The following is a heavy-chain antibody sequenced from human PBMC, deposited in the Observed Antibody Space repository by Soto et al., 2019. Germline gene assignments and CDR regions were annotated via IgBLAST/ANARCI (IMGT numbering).Heavy chain of an antibody. CDR1: GGTFNNFA. CDR2: IMPVFHTT. Sequence: QVQLVQSGAEVKKPGSSVKVSCQASGGTFNNFAFTWVRQAPGQGLEWLGGIMPVFHTTNIAQTFQDRITVTADDFTTTVYMEMTSLRYDDTAVYYCATATISPVSATLYHYGMDVWGQGTKVTVSS. CDR3: ATATISPVSATLYHYGMDV. J-gene: IGHJ6*02. V-gene: IGHV1-69*01. D-gene: IGHD6-25*01.